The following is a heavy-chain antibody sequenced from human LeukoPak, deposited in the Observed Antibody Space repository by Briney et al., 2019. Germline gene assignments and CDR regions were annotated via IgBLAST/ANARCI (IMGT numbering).Heavy chain of an antibody. Sequence: PGGSLRLSCAASGFTFSTYAMNWVRQAPGKGLDWVSSISVSGTNTYYAESVKGRFTISRDNSKNTLYLQMNSMRGEDTAVYYCARHDGVIIHGNQFYYMDVWGKGNTIIVSS. CDR3: ARHDGVIIHGNQFYYMDV. CDR1: GFTFSTYA. J-gene: IGHJ6*03. CDR2: ISVSGTNT. D-gene: IGHD3-3*01. V-gene: IGHV3-23*01.